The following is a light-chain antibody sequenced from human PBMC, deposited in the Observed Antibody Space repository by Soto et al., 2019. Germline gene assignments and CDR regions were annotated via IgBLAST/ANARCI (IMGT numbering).Light chain of an antibody. J-gene: IGKJ1*01. V-gene: IGKV1-39*01. CDR3: QQSYSTPPT. CDR2: AAS. CDR1: QSISSY. Sequence: DIQMTQSPSSLSASVGDRLTITCLASQSISSYLNWYQQKPGKAPKLLIYAASSLQSGVPSRFSGSGSGTDFTLTISSLQPEDFATYYCQQSYSTPPTFGQGTKVDI.